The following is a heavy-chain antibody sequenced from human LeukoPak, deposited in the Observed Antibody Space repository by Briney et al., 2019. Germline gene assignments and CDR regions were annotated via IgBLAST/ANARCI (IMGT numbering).Heavy chain of an antibody. CDR3: ARGPLYYYGSGSYLVYFDY. CDR2: INHSGST. J-gene: IGHJ4*02. CDR1: GGSFSGYY. V-gene: IGHV4-34*01. D-gene: IGHD3-10*01. Sequence: PSETLSLTRAVYGGSFSGYYWSRIRQPPGKGLEWIGEINHSGSTNYNPSLKSRVTISVNTSKNQFSLKLSSVTAADTAVYYCARGPLYYYGSGSYLVYFDYWGQGTLVTVSS.